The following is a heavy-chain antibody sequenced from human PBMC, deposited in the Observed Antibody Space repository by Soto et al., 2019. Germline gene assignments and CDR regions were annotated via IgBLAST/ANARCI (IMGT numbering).Heavy chain of an antibody. J-gene: IGHJ6*01. Sequence: PGVSRRLSCSASGFTFSSYGMHWVRQAPGKGRVWVSRINSDGSSTSYADSVKGRFTISRDNAKNTLYLQMNSLRAEDTVVYYCTREVATSLYYYYHYGMDVWRQGTKVIFSS. CDR1: GFTFSSYG. D-gene: IGHD5-12*01. CDR2: INSDGSST. V-gene: IGHV3-74*01. CDR3: TREVATSLYYYYHYGMDV.